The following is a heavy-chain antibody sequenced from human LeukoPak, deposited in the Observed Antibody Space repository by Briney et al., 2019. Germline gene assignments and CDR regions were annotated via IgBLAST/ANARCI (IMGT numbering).Heavy chain of an antibody. Sequence: ASVKVSCKVSGYTLTELSMHWVRQAPGKGLEWMGGFDPEDGETIYAQKFQGRVTMTRDTSTSTVYMELSSLRSEDTAVYYCARDGWRMDVWGQGTTVTVSS. V-gene: IGHV1-24*01. J-gene: IGHJ6*02. CDR3: ARDGWRMDV. CDR2: FDPEDGET. D-gene: IGHD2-15*01. CDR1: GYTLTELS.